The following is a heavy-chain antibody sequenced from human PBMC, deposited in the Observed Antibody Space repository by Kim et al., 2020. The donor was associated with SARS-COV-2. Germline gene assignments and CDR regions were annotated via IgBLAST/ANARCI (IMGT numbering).Heavy chain of an antibody. J-gene: IGHJ6*02. D-gene: IGHD3-10*01. V-gene: IGHV3-30*18. CDR3: AKDCGLWFGELLGQYYYYGLDV. CDR1: GFTFSNYG. CDR2: ISYAGSNE. Sequence: GGSLRLSCAASGFTFSNYGMHWVRQAPGKGLEWVAVISYAGSNEYYADSVKGRFTISRDNSKNTLYLQMNSLRVEDTAVYYCAKDCGLWFGELLGQYYYYGLDVCGQGTTVTVSS.